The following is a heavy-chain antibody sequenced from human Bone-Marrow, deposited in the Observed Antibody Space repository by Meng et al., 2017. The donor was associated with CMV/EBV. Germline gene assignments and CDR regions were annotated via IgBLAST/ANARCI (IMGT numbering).Heavy chain of an antibody. CDR1: GFTFSSYSM. D-gene: IGHD2-2*01. Sequence: ESLKISCAASGFTFSSYSMNWVRQAPGKGLEWIGEIYHSGSTNYNPSLKSRVTISVDKSKNQFSLKLSSVTAADTAVYYCARMAVVPAATPYYYYYGMDVWGQGTTVTVSS. J-gene: IGHJ6*02. CDR3: ARMAVVPAATPYYYYYGMDV. CDR2: IYHSGST. V-gene: IGHV4/OR15-8*01.